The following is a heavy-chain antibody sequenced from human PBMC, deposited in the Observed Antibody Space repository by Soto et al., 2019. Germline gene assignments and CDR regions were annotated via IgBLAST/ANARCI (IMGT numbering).Heavy chain of an antibody. J-gene: IGHJ4*02. CDR2: IYYSGST. Sequence: SETLSLTCTVSGGSISSYYWSWIRQPPGKGLEWIGYIYYSGSTNYNPSLKSRFTISRDNAKNSLYLQMNSLRAEDTAVYYCARVPYDYGDYRSPYWGQGTLVTVSS. V-gene: IGHV4-59*12. D-gene: IGHD4-17*01. CDR3: ARVPYDYGDYRSPY. CDR1: GGSISSYY.